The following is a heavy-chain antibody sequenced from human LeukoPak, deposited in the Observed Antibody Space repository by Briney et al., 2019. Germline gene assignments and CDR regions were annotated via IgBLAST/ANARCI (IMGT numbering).Heavy chain of an antibody. Sequence: GESLKISCKGSGYSFTSYWISWVRQMPGKGLEWMGRIDPSDSYTNYSPSFQGHVTISADKSISTAYLQWSSLKASDTAMYYCARSQWYYDSNGMAAIWGQGTLVTVSS. CDR3: ARSQWYYDSNGMAAI. D-gene: IGHD3-22*01. CDR1: GYSFTSYW. CDR2: IDPSDSYT. J-gene: IGHJ4*02. V-gene: IGHV5-10-1*01.